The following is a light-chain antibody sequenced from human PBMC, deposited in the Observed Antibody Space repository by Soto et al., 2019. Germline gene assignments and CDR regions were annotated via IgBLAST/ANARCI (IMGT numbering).Light chain of an antibody. CDR2: LGS. CDR3: MPALQTPPFT. V-gene: IGKV2-28*01. Sequence: DIVINQSPLSLPFTPGEPAAISCSSSQSLLHSNGYNYLDWYLQKPGQSPQLLIYLGSNRASGVPDRFSGSGSGTDFTLKISRVEAEDVGVYYCMPALQTPPFTFGPGTKVYIK. J-gene: IGKJ3*01. CDR1: QSLLHSNGYNY.